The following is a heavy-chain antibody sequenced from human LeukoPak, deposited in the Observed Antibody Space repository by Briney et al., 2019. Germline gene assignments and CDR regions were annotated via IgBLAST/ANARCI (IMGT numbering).Heavy chain of an antibody. V-gene: IGHV5-51*01. D-gene: IGHD2-2*01. CDR3: ARGGAVERYCSSTSCYWVDAFDI. J-gene: IGHJ3*02. Sequence: GESLKISCKGSGYSFTSYWIVWVRQLPGKGLEWMGIIYPGDSDTRYSPSFQGQVTISGDKSISTAYLQWNSLKASDTAMYYCARGGAVERYCSSTSCYWVDAFDIWGQGTMVTVSS. CDR2: IYPGDSDT. CDR1: GYSFTSYW.